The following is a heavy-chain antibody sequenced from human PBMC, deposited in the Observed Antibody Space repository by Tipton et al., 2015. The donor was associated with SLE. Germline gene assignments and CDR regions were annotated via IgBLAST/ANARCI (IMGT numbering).Heavy chain of an antibody. J-gene: IGHJ3*02. CDR1: GGSISSHY. CDR3: ARDYYMRAFDI. Sequence: TLSLTCTVSGGSISSHYWSWIRQPPGKGLEWIGYIYYSGSTNYNPSLKSPATISVDTSKNQFSLKLSSVTAADTAVYYCARDYYMRAFDIWGQGTMVTVSS. V-gene: IGHV4-59*11. CDR2: IYYSGST. D-gene: IGHD1-26*01.